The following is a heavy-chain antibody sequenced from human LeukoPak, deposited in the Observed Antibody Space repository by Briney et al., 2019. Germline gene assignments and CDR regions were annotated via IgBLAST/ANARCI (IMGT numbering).Heavy chain of an antibody. CDR1: GGSISSSSYY. J-gene: IGHJ4*02. D-gene: IGHD4-17*01. Sequence: PSETLSLTCTVSGGSISSSSYYWGWIRQPPGKGLEWIGSIYYSGSTYYNPSLKSRVTISVDTSKNQFSLKLSSVTAADTAVYYCARGLYGDPYYFDYWGQGTLVTVSS. V-gene: IGHV4-39*07. CDR2: IYYSGST. CDR3: ARGLYGDPYYFDY.